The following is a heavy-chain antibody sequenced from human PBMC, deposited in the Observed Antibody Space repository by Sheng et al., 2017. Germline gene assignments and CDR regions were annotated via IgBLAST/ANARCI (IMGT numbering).Heavy chain of an antibody. CDR1: GGSISGYY. Sequence: QVQLQESGPGLVKPSETLSLTCNVSGGSISGYYWSWIRQPPGEGLEWIGYVFYSGSTNYNPSLKSRVTISVDTSKNQFSLKLNSVTAADTAVYYCARSKVVTLRYFDLWGRGTLVTVSS. D-gene: IGHD2-15*01. V-gene: IGHV4-59*01. CDR2: VFYSGST. J-gene: IGHJ2*01. CDR3: ARSKVVTLRYFDL.